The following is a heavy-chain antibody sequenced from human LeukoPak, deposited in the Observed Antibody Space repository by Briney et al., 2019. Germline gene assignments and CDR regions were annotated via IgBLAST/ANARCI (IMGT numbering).Heavy chain of an antibody. J-gene: IGHJ4*02. D-gene: IGHD2-2*01. Sequence: PGGSLRLSCAASGFTFSSYSMNWVRQAPGKGLEWVSSISSSSYIYYADSVKGRFTISRDNAKNSLYLQMNSPRAEDTAVYYCARAGLDCSSTSCYEAFDYWGQGTLVTVSS. CDR3: ARAGLDCSSTSCYEAFDY. V-gene: IGHV3-21*01. CDR1: GFTFSSYS. CDR2: ISSSSYI.